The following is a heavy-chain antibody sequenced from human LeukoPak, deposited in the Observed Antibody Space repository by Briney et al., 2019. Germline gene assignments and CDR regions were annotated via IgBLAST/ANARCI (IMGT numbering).Heavy chain of an antibody. V-gene: IGHV4-4*02. J-gene: IGHJ6*02. CDR1: GGSISSSNW. D-gene: IGHD3-9*01. CDR2: IYHSGST. CDR3: ARGYFDWLFYMDV. Sequence: SETLSLTCAVSGGSISSSNWWSWVRQPPGKGLEWIGEIYHSGSTNYNPSLKSRVTISVDTSKNQFSLKLSSVTAADTAVYYCARGYFDWLFYMDVWGQGTTVTVSS.